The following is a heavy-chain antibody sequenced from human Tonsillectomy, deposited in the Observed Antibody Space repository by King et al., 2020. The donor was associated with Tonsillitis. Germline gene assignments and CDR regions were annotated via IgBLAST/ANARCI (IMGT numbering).Heavy chain of an antibody. CDR3: ATLLWPPFHSGYYDESTNDP. D-gene: IGHD5-12*01. CDR1: GFTFSSYG. CDR2: ISYDGSNK. J-gene: IGHJ5*02. Sequence: VQLVESGGGVVQPGRSLRLSCAASGFTFSSYGMHWVRQAPGKGLEWVAVISYDGSNKYYADSVKGRFTISRDNSKKTLYLQINTLRAEDTAVYYCATLLWPPFHSGYYDESTNDPWGQGTLVTVSS. V-gene: IGHV3-30*03.